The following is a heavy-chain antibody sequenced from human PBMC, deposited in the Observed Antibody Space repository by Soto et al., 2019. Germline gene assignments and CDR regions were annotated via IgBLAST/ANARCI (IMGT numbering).Heavy chain of an antibody. D-gene: IGHD2-21*02. J-gene: IGHJ6*02. CDR1: GGTFSSYT. CDR2: IIPILGIA. V-gene: IGHV1-69*02. CDR3: ASPQAYCGGDCTLVYYDYGMDV. Sequence: QVQLVQSGAAVKKPGSSVKVSCKASGGTFSSYTISWVRQAPGQGLEWMGRIIPILGIANYAQKFQGRVTITADKSTSKAYMELSSLRSEDTAVYYCASPQAYCGGDCTLVYYDYGMDVWGQGTTVTVSS.